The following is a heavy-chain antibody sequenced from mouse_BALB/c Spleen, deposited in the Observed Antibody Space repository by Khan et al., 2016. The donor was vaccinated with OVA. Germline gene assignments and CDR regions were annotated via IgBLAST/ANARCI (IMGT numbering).Heavy chain of an antibody. CDR1: GFTFSNYW. CDR2: ISLKSDDYVT. V-gene: IGHV6-3*01. CDR3: WIQL. Sequence: EVKVEESGAGLVQPGGSMKLSCVASGFTFSNYWMNWVRQSPEKGLEWVAQISLKSDDYVTHYAVSVKGKFTISSDDNRSNVDLQMNNIEAEDTGIYCCWIQLWGQGTTVTVSS. D-gene: IGHD3-3*01. J-gene: IGHJ2*01.